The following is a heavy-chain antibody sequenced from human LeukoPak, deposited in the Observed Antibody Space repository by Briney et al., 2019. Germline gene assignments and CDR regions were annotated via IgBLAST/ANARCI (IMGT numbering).Heavy chain of an antibody. CDR2: ISDSGGIT. CDR1: GFTFSTVA. D-gene: IGHD1-7*01. V-gene: IGHV3-23*01. CDR3: AKDIVPNYGSTFDF. Sequence: GGSLRLSCAASGFTFSTVAMNWVRQGPGKGLEWVAVISDSGGITYYADSLKGRFTVSRDNSKNTLYLQMNSLRADDTAVYYCAKDIVPNYGSTFDFWGQGTMVTVSS. J-gene: IGHJ3*01.